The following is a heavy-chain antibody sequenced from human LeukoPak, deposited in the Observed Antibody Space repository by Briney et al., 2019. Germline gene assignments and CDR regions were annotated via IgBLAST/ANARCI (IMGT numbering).Heavy chain of an antibody. CDR2: IYSGGST. J-gene: IGHJ4*02. Sequence: GGSLRLSCAVSGFTVSYNYMSWVRQAPGKGLEWVSVIYSGGSTYYADSVKGRFTISRDNSENTLFLQMNSLRAEDTAVYYCARDALGNYDTSGYLGYWGQGTLVTVSS. CDR3: ARDALGNYDTSGYLGY. D-gene: IGHD3-22*01. V-gene: IGHV3-53*01. CDR1: GFTVSYNY.